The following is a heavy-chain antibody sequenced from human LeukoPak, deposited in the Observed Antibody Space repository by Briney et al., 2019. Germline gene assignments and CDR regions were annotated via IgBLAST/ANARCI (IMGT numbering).Heavy chain of an antibody. J-gene: IGHJ4*02. CDR2: IIPIFGTA. V-gene: IGHV1-69*13. Sequence: SVKVSCKASGGTFSIYAISWVRQAPGQGLEWMGGIIPIFGTANYAQKFQGRVTITADESTSTAYMELSSLRSEDTAVYYCAREGGLAGYSSSWYNYWGQGTLVTVSS. D-gene: IGHD6-13*01. CDR1: GGTFSIYA. CDR3: AREGGLAGYSSSWYNY.